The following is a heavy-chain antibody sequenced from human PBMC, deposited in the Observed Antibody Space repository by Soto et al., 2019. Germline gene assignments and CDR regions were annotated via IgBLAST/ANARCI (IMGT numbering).Heavy chain of an antibody. Sequence: QVQLQESGPGLVKPSQTLSLTCTVSGGSISSGGYYWSWIRQHPGKGLEWIGYIYYSGSTYYNPYLTSRVTISVDTSKNQCSLKLSSVTAADTAVYYCARACNYDFWSGYYTGRYYFDYWGQGTLVTVSS. CDR3: ARACNYDFWSGYYTGRYYFDY. V-gene: IGHV4-31*03. J-gene: IGHJ4*02. CDR2: IYYSGST. CDR1: GGSISSGGYY. D-gene: IGHD3-3*01.